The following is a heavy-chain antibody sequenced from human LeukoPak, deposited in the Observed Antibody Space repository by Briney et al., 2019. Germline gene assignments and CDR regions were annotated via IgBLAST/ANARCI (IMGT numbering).Heavy chain of an antibody. Sequence: ASVKVSCKASGYTFTGYCMHWVRQAPGQGLEWMGWINPNSGGTNYAQKFQGRVTMTRDTSISTAYMELSRLRSDDTAVYYCARDHHCTNGVCYRIDYWGQGTLVTVSS. D-gene: IGHD2-8*01. CDR1: GYTFTGYC. CDR2: INPNSGGT. CDR3: ARDHHCTNGVCYRIDY. J-gene: IGHJ4*02. V-gene: IGHV1-2*02.